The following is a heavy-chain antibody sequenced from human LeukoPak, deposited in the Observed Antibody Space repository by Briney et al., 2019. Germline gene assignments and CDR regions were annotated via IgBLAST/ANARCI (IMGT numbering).Heavy chain of an antibody. V-gene: IGHV4-39*02. CDR3: ATLDGYFDY. D-gene: IGHD5-24*01. Sequence: SETLSLTCTVAGGSISSSSYYWGWIRQPPGKGLEWIASIYSSGRTYYNLSLKSRVTISVDTSKNHFSLKLSSVTAADTAVYYCATLDGYFDYWSQGTLVTVSS. CDR2: IYSSGRT. CDR1: GGSISSSSYY. J-gene: IGHJ4*02.